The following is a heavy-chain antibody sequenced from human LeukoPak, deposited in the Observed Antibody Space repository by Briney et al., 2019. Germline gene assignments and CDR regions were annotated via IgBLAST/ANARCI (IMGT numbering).Heavy chain of an antibody. CDR1: GGSISSYY. Sequence: SETLSLTCTVCGGSISSYYWSWIRQPPGKGLEWIGYIYYSGSTNYNPSLKSRVTISVDTSKNQFSLKLSSVTAADTAVYYCAMGGYCSSGSCSIPFWGQGTLVTVSS. V-gene: IGHV4-59*08. D-gene: IGHD2-15*01. CDR3: AMGGYCSSGSCSIPF. J-gene: IGHJ4*02. CDR2: IYYSGST.